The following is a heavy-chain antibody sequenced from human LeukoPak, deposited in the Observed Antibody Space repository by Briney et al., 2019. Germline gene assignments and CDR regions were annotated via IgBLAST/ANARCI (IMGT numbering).Heavy chain of an antibody. CDR2: ISSSSSYI. D-gene: IGHD6-13*01. Sequence: GGSLRLSCAASGFTFSSYSMNWVRQAPGKGLEWVSSISSSSSYIYYADSVKGRFTISRDNAKNSLYLQMNSLRAEDTAVYYCARGRIPLAAAGRYFDYWGQGTLVTVSS. CDR3: ARGRIPLAAAGRYFDY. V-gene: IGHV3-21*01. J-gene: IGHJ4*02. CDR1: GFTFSSYS.